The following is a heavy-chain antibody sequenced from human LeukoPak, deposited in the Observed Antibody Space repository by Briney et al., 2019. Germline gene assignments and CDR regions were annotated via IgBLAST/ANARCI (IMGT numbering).Heavy chain of an antibody. Sequence: GGSLRLFCAASGFTFSSYAMSWVRQAPGKGLEWVSAISGSGGSTYYADSVKGRFTISRDNSKNPLYLQMNSLRAEDTAVYYCAKDLRGSGSYPGAFDIWGQGTMVTVSS. CDR3: AKDLRGSGSYPGAFDI. D-gene: IGHD3-10*01. V-gene: IGHV3-23*01. J-gene: IGHJ3*02. CDR1: GFTFSSYA. CDR2: ISGSGGST.